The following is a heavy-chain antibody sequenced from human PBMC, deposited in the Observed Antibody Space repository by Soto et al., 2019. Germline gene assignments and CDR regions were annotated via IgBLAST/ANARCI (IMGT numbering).Heavy chain of an antibody. CDR3: ASTTTVTTNFPYYYYGMDV. V-gene: IGHV1-18*01. J-gene: IGHJ6*02. CDR2: ISAYNGNT. CDR1: GYTFTSYG. Sequence: QVQLVQSGAEVKKPGASVKVSCKASGYTFTSYGISWVRQAPGQGLEWMGWISAYNGNTKYAQKLQGRVPMTTDTSTSTAYMELRSLRSDDTAVYYCASTTTVTTNFPYYYYGMDVWGQGTTVTVSS. D-gene: IGHD4-17*01.